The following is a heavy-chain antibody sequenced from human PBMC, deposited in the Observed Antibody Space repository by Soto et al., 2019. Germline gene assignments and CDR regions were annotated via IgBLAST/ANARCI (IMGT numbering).Heavy chain of an antibody. CDR2: INHSGST. CDR3: ARVPHSRIADRFYYYYGMDV. Sequence: SETLSLTCAVYGGSFSGYYWSWIRQPPGKGLEWIGEINHSGSTNYNPSLKSRVTISVDTSKNQFSLKLSSVTAADTAVYYCARVPHSRIADRFYYYYGMDVWGQGTTVTVSS. D-gene: IGHD6-6*01. J-gene: IGHJ6*02. V-gene: IGHV4-34*01. CDR1: GGSFSGYY.